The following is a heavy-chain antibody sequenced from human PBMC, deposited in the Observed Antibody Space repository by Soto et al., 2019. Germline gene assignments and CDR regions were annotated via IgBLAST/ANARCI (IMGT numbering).Heavy chain of an antibody. CDR1: GFTFSSYS. V-gene: IGHV3-23*01. CDR3: ANGFDIWGSYRYSGFDS. CDR2: ISGGGGST. J-gene: IGHJ3*02. D-gene: IGHD3-16*02. Sequence: EVQLLDSGGGLVQPGGSRRLSCAASGFTFSSYSMSWVRQAPGKGLEWVSAISGGGGSTYYADAVNGQFTISRDISKNTLYRQVNGLRAEDTAVYHWANGFDIWGSYRYSGFDSWGQGPMVTVSS.